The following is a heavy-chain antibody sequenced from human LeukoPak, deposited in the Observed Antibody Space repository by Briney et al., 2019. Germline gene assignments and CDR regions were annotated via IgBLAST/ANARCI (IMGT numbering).Heavy chain of an antibody. V-gene: IGHV3-33*01. J-gene: IGHJ4*02. D-gene: IGHD1-26*01. Sequence: PGRSLRPSCAASGFTFSSYGMHWVRQAPGKGLERVAVIWYDGSNKYYADSVKGRFTISRDNSKNTLYLQMNSLRAEDTAVYYCAREQEEWELLYYFDYWGQGTLVTVSS. CDR1: GFTFSSYG. CDR2: IWYDGSNK. CDR3: AREQEEWELLYYFDY.